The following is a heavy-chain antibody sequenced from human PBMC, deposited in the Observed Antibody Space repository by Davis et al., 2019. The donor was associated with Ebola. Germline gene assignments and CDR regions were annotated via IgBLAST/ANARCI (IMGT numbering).Heavy chain of an antibody. CDR3: ASIALVGATREFDY. D-gene: IGHD1-26*01. CDR2: IYYSGST. CDR1: GGSISSYY. J-gene: IGHJ4*02. V-gene: IGHV4-59*08. Sequence: MPGGSLRLSCTVSGGSISSYYWSWIRQPPGKGLEWIGYIYYSGSTYYNPSLKSRVTISVDTSKNQFSLKLSSVTAADTAVYYCASIALVGATREFDYWGQGTLVTVSS.